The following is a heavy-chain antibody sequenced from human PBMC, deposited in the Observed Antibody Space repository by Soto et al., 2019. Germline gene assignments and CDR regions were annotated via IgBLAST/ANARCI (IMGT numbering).Heavy chain of an antibody. V-gene: IGHV1-2*04. Sequence: ASVKVSCKASGYTFTGYYMHWVRQAPGQGLEWMGWINPNSGGTNYAQEFQGWVTMTRDTSISTAYLELSRLRSDDTAVYYCARTTVTTADDYYGMDVWGQGTTFTVSS. D-gene: IGHD4-17*01. J-gene: IGHJ6*02. CDR3: ARTTVTTADDYYGMDV. CDR1: GYTFTGYY. CDR2: INPNSGGT.